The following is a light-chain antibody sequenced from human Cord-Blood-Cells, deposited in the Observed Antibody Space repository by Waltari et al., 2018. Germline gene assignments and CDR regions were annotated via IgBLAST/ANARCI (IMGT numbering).Light chain of an antibody. Sequence: QSALTQPASVSGSPGQSITISCTGTSSDVGGYNYVYWYQPHPGKAPKLVLYDVSTRPSGVSTRFAGSKSGNTASLTISGLQAEDEADYYCSSYTSSSTWVFGGGTKLTVL. V-gene: IGLV2-14*03. J-gene: IGLJ3*02. CDR3: SSYTSSSTWV. CDR2: DVS. CDR1: SSDVGGYNY.